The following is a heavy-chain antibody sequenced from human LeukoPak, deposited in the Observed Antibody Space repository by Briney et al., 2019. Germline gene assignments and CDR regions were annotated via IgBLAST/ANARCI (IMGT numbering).Heavy chain of an antibody. D-gene: IGHD1-7*01. CDR2: INSDGSVI. CDR3: VSYNWNYAWFDS. J-gene: IGHJ5*01. Sequence: GGSLRLSCAASGFTFSSYAMSWVRQAPGKGLVWVSRINSDGSVIVYADAVKGRFTISRDNAKNTLYLQMNSLRAEDTAVYYCVSYNWNYAWFDSWGQGTLVTVSS. CDR1: GFTFSSYA. V-gene: IGHV3-74*01.